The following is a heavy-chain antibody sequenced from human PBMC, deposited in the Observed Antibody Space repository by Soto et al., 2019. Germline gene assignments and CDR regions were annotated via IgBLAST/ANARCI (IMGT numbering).Heavy chain of an antibody. J-gene: IGHJ4*02. V-gene: IGHV3-64D*08. D-gene: IGHD6-19*01. CDR3: AAPYTSGWYDVAY. Sequence: SLRLSCSASGFTFSGYPMFWVRQAPGKGLEYVAAISSDGSKTYYTDSVKGRFTVSRDNSRDTLYLQMSSLRTEDTAVYYCAAPYTSGWYDVAYWGQGTLVTVSS. CDR1: GFTFSGYP. CDR2: ISSDGSKT.